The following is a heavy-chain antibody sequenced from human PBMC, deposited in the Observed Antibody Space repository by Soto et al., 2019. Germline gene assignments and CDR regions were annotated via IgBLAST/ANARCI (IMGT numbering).Heavy chain of an antibody. J-gene: IGHJ4*02. D-gene: IGHD1-1*01. CDR1: GFTFSDYY. V-gene: IGHV3-11*01. CDR3: AKAPTFLWHQLYYFDY. CDR2: ISSSGNSI. Sequence: GGSLRLSCAASGFTFSDYYMSWIRQAPGKGLEWVSYISSSGNSIYYADSVKGRFTFSRDNFKSTLNLEMNSLRAEDTAVYYCAKAPTFLWHQLYYFDYWGQGTLVTVSS.